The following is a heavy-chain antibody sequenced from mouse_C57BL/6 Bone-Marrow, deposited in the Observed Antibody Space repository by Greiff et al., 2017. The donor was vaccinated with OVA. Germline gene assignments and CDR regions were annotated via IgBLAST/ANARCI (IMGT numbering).Heavy chain of an antibody. CDR2: IYPGDGDT. CDR3: AREGDLLNAMDY. CDR1: GYAFSSSW. J-gene: IGHJ4*01. Sequence: QVQLQQSGPELVKPGASVKISCKASGYAFSSSWMNWVKQRPGKGLEWIGRIYPGDGDTNYNGKFKGKATLTADKSSSTAYMQLSSLTSEDSAVYFCAREGDLLNAMDYWGQGTSVTVSS. V-gene: IGHV1-82*01.